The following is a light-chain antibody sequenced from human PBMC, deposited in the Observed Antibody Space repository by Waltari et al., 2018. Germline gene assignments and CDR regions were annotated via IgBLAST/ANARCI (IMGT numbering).Light chain of an antibody. V-gene: IGKV1-39*01. CDR2: AAS. CDR1: QSVRSY. J-gene: IGKJ2*01. Sequence: DIQITQSPSSLSASVGDRVTITCRASQSVRSYLNWYQQKPGKAPKLLIYAASSLRSGVPSRFSGSGSGTDFTLTISSLQPEDFATYFCQQSYTTPYTFGQGTKLEIK. CDR3: QQSYTTPYT.